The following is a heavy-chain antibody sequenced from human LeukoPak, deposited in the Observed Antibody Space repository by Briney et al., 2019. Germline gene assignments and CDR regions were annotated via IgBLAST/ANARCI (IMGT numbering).Heavy chain of an antibody. CDR1: GFTFDDYA. D-gene: IGHD3-10*01. CDR2: ISWNSGSI. Sequence: PGRSLRLSCAASGFTFDDYAMHWVRQAPGKGLEWVSGISWNSGSIGYADSVKGRFTISRDNAKNALYLQMNSLRAEDTAVYYCAKDLHYGSADYWGQGTLVTVSS. CDR3: AKDLHYGSADY. V-gene: IGHV3-9*01. J-gene: IGHJ4*02.